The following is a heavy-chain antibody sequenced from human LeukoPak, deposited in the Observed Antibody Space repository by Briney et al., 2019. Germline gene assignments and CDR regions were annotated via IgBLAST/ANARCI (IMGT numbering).Heavy chain of an antibody. CDR1: GYTFTGYY. Sequence: SVKVSCKASGYTFTGYYIHWVRQAPGQGLEWMGGIIPIFGTANYAQKFQGRVTITADESTSTAYMELSSLRSEDTAVYYCARDPGGDGFNWGQGTLVTVSS. CDR2: IIPIFGTA. V-gene: IGHV1-69*13. CDR3: ARDPGGDGFN. D-gene: IGHD5-24*01. J-gene: IGHJ4*02.